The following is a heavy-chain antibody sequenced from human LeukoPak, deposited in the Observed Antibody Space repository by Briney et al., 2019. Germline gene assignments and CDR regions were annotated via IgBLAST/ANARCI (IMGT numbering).Heavy chain of an antibody. Sequence: ASVKVSCKASGYTFTGYYMHWVRQAPGQGLEWMGWINPNSGGTNYAQKFQSRVTMTRDTSINTAYMDLSRLRSDDTAVYYCARGDYDILTGWPYWGQGTLVTVSS. CDR3: ARGDYDILTGWPY. J-gene: IGHJ4*02. CDR2: INPNSGGT. CDR1: GYTFTGYY. V-gene: IGHV1-2*02. D-gene: IGHD3-9*01.